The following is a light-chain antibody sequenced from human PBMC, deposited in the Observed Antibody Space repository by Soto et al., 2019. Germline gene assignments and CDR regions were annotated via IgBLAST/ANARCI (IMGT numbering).Light chain of an antibody. J-gene: IGKJ2*01. CDR3: QQYGSSPRYT. CDR2: GAS. CDR1: QSVSSSY. Sequence: EIVLTQSPGTLSLSPGERATLSCRASQSVSSSYLAWYQQKPGQAPRLLIYGASSRATGIPDRFSGSGSGTDFTLTISRLEAEDFAVYYCQQYGSSPRYTFGEGTELEIK. V-gene: IGKV3-20*01.